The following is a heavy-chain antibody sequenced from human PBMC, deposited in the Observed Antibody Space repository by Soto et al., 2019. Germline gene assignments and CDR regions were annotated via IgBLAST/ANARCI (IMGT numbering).Heavy chain of an antibody. V-gene: IGHV5-10-1*01. CDR2: IDPSDSYT. D-gene: IGHD3-16*01. J-gene: IGHJ4*02. CDR1: GYSLTNYW. CDR3: PRYSNSAGSALLYVRRDYECDY. Sequence: GESLKISCKGSGYSLTNYWISWVRQMPGKGLVWMWRIDPSDSYTNYSPSFQGHVTISVDKSTSTAYLQWSSLKASDTAMYYCPRYSNSAGSALLYVRRDYECDYGGQGTLVTLSS.